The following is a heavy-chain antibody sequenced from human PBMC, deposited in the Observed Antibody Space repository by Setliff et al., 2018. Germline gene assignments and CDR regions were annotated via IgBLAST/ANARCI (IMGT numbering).Heavy chain of an antibody. CDR1: GGSISSGGYY. CDR3: ARAHTWSLPNDNSGYPGWFDP. D-gene: IGHD3-22*01. CDR2: IYYSGSTS. Sequence: TLSLTCTVSGGSISSGGYYWSWIRQHPGKGLEWIGYIYYSGSTSYYNPSLKSRVTISVDTSKNQFSLKLSSVTAADTAVYFCARAHTWSLPNDNSGYPGWFDPWGQGTLVTVSS. V-gene: IGHV4-31*03. J-gene: IGHJ5*02.